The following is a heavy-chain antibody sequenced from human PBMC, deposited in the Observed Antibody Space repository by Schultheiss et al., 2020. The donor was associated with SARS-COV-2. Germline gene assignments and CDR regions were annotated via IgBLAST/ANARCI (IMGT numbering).Heavy chain of an antibody. Sequence: GGSLRLSCAASGFTFSSYEMNWVRQAPGKGLEWVSAISGSGGSTYYADSVKGRFTISRDNSKNTLYLQMNSLRAEDTAVYYCARVPGTVTDYWGQGTLVTVSS. J-gene: IGHJ4*02. CDR1: GFTFSSYE. CDR2: ISGSGGST. D-gene: IGHD1-1*01. CDR3: ARVPGTVTDY. V-gene: IGHV3-23*01.